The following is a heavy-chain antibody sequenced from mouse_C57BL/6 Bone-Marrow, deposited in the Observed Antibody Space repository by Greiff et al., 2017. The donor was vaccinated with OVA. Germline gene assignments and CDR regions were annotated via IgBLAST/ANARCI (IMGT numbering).Heavy chain of an antibody. CDR2: IYPGSGST. CDR1: GYTFTSYW. J-gene: IGHJ2*01. V-gene: IGHV1-55*01. Sequence: QVQLQQPGAELVKPGASVKMSCKASGYTFTSYWITWVKQRPGQGLEWIGDIYPGSGSTNYNEKFKSKATLTVDTSSSTSNMHLSSLTSEDSAVYYFARDGGYGDDLYFDYWGQGTTLTVSS. D-gene: IGHD2-2*01. CDR3: ARDGGYGDDLYFDY.